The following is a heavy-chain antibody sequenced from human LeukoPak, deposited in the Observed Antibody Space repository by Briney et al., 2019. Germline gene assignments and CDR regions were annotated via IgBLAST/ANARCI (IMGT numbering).Heavy chain of an antibody. CDR3: ARASYQGAGTTGDAFDI. V-gene: IGHV1-46*03. D-gene: IGHD1-1*01. CDR2: INPSGGST. J-gene: IGHJ3*02. CDR1: GYTFTSYY. Sequence: ASVKVSCKASGYTFTSYYMHWVRQAPGQGLEWMGIINPSGGSTSYAQKFQGRVTMTKDTSTSTVYMELSSLRSEDTAVHYCARASYQGAGTTGDAFDIWGQGTMVTVSS.